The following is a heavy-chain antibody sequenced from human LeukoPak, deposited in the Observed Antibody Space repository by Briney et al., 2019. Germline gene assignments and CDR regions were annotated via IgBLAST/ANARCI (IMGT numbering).Heavy chain of an antibody. Sequence: SSETLSLTCAVYGGSFSGYYWSWIRQPPGKGLEWIGEINHSGSTNYNPSLKSRVTISVDTSKNQFSLKLSSVTAADTAVYHCARGGYSYATNWGQGTLVTVSS. V-gene: IGHV4-34*01. CDR1: GGSFSGYY. CDR3: ARGGYSYATN. D-gene: IGHD5-18*01. J-gene: IGHJ4*02. CDR2: INHSGST.